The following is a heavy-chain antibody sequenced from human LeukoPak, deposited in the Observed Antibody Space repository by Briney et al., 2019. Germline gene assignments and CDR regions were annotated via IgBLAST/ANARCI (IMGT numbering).Heavy chain of an antibody. CDR2: INTSGTS. CDR3: ASEGGGPRWLDL. D-gene: IGHD6-25*01. V-gene: IGHV4-4*07. J-gene: IGHJ5*02. Sequence: SETLSLTCNVSGGSISSYYWSWIRQPAGKGLEWIGRINTSGTSNYNPSLGSRVTMSVDTSKNQFSLKLTSVTAADTAVYYCASEGGGPRWLDLWVQGTLVTVSS. CDR1: GGSISSYY.